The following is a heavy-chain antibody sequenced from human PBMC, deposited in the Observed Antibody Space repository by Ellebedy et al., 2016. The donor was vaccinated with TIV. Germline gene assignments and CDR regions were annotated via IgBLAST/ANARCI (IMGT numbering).Heavy chain of an antibody. CDR2: IRRTESTI. Sequence: GGSLRLXCVASGFNFSDHFMSWIRQAPGKGLEWIAHIRRTESTIFYADSVKGRFTISRDNAKNSLSLQMKSLRADDTAVYYCARDREMATILFDYWGQGTLVTVSS. CDR1: GFNFSDHF. D-gene: IGHD5-24*01. V-gene: IGHV3-11*01. CDR3: ARDREMATILFDY. J-gene: IGHJ4*02.